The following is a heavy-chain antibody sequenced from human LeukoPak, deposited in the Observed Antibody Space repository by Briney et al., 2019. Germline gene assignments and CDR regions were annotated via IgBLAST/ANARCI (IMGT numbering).Heavy chain of an antibody. J-gene: IGHJ4*02. D-gene: IGHD7-27*01. Sequence: GGSLRLSCAASGFIFNSYVMSWVRQAPGKGLEWVSALSGSGGTTYYADSVKGRFTITRDNSKNTLYLQMNSLRAEDTAIYYCAKDRSWGLDYWGQGTLVTVSS. CDR3: AKDRSWGLDY. CDR2: LSGSGGTT. CDR1: GFIFNSYV. V-gene: IGHV3-23*01.